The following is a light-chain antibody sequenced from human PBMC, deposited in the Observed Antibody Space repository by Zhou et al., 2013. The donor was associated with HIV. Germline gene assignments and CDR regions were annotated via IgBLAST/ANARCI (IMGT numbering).Light chain of an antibody. CDR2: KAS. V-gene: IGKV1-5*03. Sequence: DILMTQSPSTLSASVGDRVTITCRASQSISSWLAWYQQKPGKAPKLLIYKASSLESGVPSRFSGSGSGTEFTLTISSLQPDDFATYYCQQYNSYSRGFGQGTKVEIK. J-gene: IGKJ1*01. CDR1: QSISSW. CDR3: QQYNSYSRG.